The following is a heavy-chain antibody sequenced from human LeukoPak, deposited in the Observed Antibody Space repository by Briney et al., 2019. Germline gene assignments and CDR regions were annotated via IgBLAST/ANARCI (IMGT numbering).Heavy chain of an antibody. V-gene: IGHV4-34*01. Sequence: PSETLSLTCAVSGGSFSGYYWTWIRQPPGKGLEWIGEINHSGSANYNPSLKSRVTMSVDTSKNQFSLRLSSVTAADTAVYYCARDPSSNYYYGMDVWGQGTTVTVSS. CDR3: ARDPSSNYYYGMDV. J-gene: IGHJ6*02. CDR1: GGSFSGYY. CDR2: INHSGSA.